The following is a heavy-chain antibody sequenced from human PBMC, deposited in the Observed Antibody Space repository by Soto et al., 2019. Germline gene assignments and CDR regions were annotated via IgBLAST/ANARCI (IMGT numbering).Heavy chain of an antibody. D-gene: IGHD2-2*02. CDR3: ARSLAEGYCIITGCYTRPLYGMDV. CDR2: INPNNGDT. Sequence: ASVKVSCTASGYTFTGSYMHWVRQATGQGLEWMGWINPNNGDTNYVQKFQGRVTVTRDTSTSTAYMELSRLRSDDTAVYYCARSLAEGYCIITGCYTRPLYGMDVWGQGTTVTVSS. J-gene: IGHJ6*02. CDR1: GYTFTGSY. V-gene: IGHV1-2*02.